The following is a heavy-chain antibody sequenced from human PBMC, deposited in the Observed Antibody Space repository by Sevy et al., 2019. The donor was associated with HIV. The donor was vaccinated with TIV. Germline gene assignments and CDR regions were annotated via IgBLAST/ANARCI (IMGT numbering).Heavy chain of an antibody. CDR3: ARAFRAVAGSYYFDY. Sequence: SETLSLTCTVSGGSISISRYYWGWIRQPSGKGLEWIGSFYYSERTYYNPSLKSRVTISVDTSKNQFSLKLSSVTAADTADYYCARAFRAVAGSYYFDYWGQGTLVTVSS. D-gene: IGHD6-19*01. V-gene: IGHV4-39*01. CDR1: GGSISISRYY. J-gene: IGHJ4*02. CDR2: FYYSERT.